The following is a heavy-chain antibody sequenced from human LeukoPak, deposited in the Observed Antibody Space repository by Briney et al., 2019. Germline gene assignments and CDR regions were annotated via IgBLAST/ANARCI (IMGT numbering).Heavy chain of an antibody. V-gene: IGHV4-59*01. CDR3: AREIDWNYEGEFDY. J-gene: IGHJ4*02. Sequence: SETLSLTCTVSGGSITSYYWTWIRRPPGKGLEWIGYIHHSGRTRYNPSLNSRVTMSVDTSKNQFSLKLSSVTAADTAVYYCAREIDWNYEGEFDYWDQGTQVTVSS. CDR2: IHHSGRT. CDR1: GGSITSYY. D-gene: IGHD1-7*01.